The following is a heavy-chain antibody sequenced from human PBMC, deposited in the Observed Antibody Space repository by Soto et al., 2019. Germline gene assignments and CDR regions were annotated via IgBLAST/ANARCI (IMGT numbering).Heavy chain of an antibody. CDR1: GGSISSYY. CDR3: AREVGQGENYFDY. Sequence: PSETLSLTCTVSGGSISSYYWSWIRQPRGKGLEWIGYIYYSGSTNYNPSLKSRATISVDTSKNQFSLKLSSVTAADTAVYYCAREVGQGENYFDYWGQGTLVTVSS. J-gene: IGHJ4*02. V-gene: IGHV4-59*01. CDR2: IYYSGST. D-gene: IGHD3-16*01.